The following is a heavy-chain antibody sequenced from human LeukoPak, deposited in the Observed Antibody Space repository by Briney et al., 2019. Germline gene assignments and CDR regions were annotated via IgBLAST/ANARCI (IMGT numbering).Heavy chain of an antibody. Sequence: GGSLRLSCAASGFTFSNFWMSWVRQAPGKGLQWVANIRQDGNEKYYVDSVRGRFTISRDNAKNSLYLQMNSLRAEDTAVYYCAEDQGIDKFYYWGQGTLVTVSS. V-gene: IGHV3-7*01. D-gene: IGHD3-10*01. CDR3: AEDQGIDKFYY. CDR1: GFTFSNFW. J-gene: IGHJ4*02. CDR2: IRQDGNEK.